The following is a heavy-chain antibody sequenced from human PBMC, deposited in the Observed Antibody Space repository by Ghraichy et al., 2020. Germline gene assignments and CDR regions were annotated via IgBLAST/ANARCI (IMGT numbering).Heavy chain of an antibody. J-gene: IGHJ3*01. D-gene: IGHD3-16*01. CDR2: IKQVGRDK. V-gene: IGHV3-7*03. CDR3: AREEGPTEGDVTSGAFDV. Sequence: GGSLRLSCVASGFTFSSNYYMTWVRQAPGKGLEWVANIKQVGRDKYYVDSVKGRFTISRDNAKNSRYLQMNSLRAEDTAVYYCAREEGPTEGDVTSGAFDVWGQGTMVTVSS. CDR1: GFTFSSNYY.